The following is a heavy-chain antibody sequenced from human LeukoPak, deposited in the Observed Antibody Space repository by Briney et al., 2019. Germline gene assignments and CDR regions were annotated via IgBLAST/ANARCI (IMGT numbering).Heavy chain of an antibody. CDR2: ISSSSNTI. Sequence: GGSLRLSCAASGFTFSNSWMNWVRQAPGKGLEWVSYISSSSNTIYYADSVKGRFTISRDNAKNSLYLQMNSLRAEDTAVYYCARVGIQLCVDYWGQGTLVTVSS. CDR3: ARVGIQLCVDY. J-gene: IGHJ4*02. CDR1: GFTFSNSW. V-gene: IGHV3-48*01. D-gene: IGHD5-18*01.